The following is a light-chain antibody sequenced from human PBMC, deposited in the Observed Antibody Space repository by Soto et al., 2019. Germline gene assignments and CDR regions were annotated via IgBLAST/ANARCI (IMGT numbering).Light chain of an antibody. CDR2: GAS. CDR1: QSVSNN. CDR3: QQSYSTPPIT. V-gene: IGKV3-15*01. J-gene: IGKJ5*01. Sequence: EIVMTQSPAILSVSPGDRATLSCRAGQSVSNNLAWYQQKPGQTPRLVIYGASNRATGVPARFSGSGSGTDFTLTISSLQSEDFAVYYCQQSYSTPPITFGQGTRLEIK.